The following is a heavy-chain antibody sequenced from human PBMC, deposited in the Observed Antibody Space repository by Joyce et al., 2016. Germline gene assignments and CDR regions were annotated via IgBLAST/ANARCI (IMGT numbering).Heavy chain of an antibody. V-gene: IGHV1-18*01. Sequence: QVQLVQSGAEVKTPGASVKVSCKASGSTFTSYGINWVRKAPEQGLEWMGWFSDYNGNTNKEQKHQGKVNKTTDTSTRKTYMELRSLRSDDTAVYYWARRGGSFCSGDTGYSEIYTDVWGKGTTVTVSS. CDR2: FSDYNGNT. CDR1: GSTFTSYG. CDR3: ARRGGSFCSGDTGYSEIYTDV. D-gene: IGHD2-15*01. J-gene: IGHJ6*03.